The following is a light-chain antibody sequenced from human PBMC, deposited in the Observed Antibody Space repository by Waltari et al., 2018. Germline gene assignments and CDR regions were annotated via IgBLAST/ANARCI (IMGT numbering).Light chain of an antibody. CDR2: AAS. CDR1: QGISSY. Sequence: IQLTQSPSSLSASVGDRVTITCRASQGISSYLAWYQQKPGKAPKLLIYAASTLQSGVSSRFSGSGSGTDFTLTIRSLQPEDFATYYCQQLNSYPLFTFGPGTIVDIK. CDR3: QQLNSYPLFT. J-gene: IGKJ3*01. V-gene: IGKV1-9*01.